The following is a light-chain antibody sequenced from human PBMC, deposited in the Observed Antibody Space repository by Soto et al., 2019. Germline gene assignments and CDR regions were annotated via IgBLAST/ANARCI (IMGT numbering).Light chain of an antibody. J-gene: IGKJ1*01. Sequence: DIQMTQSPSTLSASVGDRVIITCRASQSISSWLAWYQQKPGTAPKLLIYKASTLQSGVPSRFSGSGSGTEFTLTISSLQPDDSATYYCQQYSDNWTFGQGTKLEIK. CDR3: QQYSDNWT. CDR1: QSISSW. V-gene: IGKV1-5*03. CDR2: KAS.